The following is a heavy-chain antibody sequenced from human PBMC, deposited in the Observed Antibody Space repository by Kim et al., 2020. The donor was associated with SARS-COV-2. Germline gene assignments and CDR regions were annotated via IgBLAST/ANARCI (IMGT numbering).Heavy chain of an antibody. CDR2: ISYDGSNK. V-gene: IGHV3-30*18. Sequence: GGSLRLSCAASGFTFSSYGMHWVRQAPGKGLEWVAVISYDGSNKYYADSVKGRFTISRDNSKNTLYLQMNSLRAEDTAVYYCAKDELYYDSSGYYYPDYWGQGTLVTVSS. CDR1: GFTFSSYG. J-gene: IGHJ4*02. D-gene: IGHD3-22*01. CDR3: AKDELYYDSSGYYYPDY.